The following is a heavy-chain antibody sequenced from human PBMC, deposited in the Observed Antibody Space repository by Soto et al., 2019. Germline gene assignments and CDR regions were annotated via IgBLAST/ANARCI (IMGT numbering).Heavy chain of an antibody. J-gene: IGHJ4*02. V-gene: IGHV4-31*03. CDR1: GGSISSCGYY. CDR2: IYYSGST. Sequence: QVQLQESGPGLVKPSQTLSLTCTVSGGSISSCGYYWSWIRQHPGNGLEWSGYIYYSGSTDYNPSLKSRVTISMDTAKNHVSRNLSSVTAADTAACCCARAGDYVDRYLSGFNSWGQGTMVTVSS. D-gene: IGHD3-16*01. CDR3: ARAGDYVDRYLSGFNS.